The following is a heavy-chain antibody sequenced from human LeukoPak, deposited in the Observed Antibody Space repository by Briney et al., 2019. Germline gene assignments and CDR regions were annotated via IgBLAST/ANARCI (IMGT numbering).Heavy chain of an antibody. V-gene: IGHV3-64*01. D-gene: IGHD6-19*01. CDR2: ISSNGGST. Sequence: GGSLRLSCAASGFTFSSYTMHWVRQAPGKGLEYVSAISSNGGSTYYANSVKGRFTISRDNSKNTLYLQMGSLRAEDMAVYYCARGSGWSSYYGMDVWGHGTTVTVSS. J-gene: IGHJ6*02. CDR1: GFTFSSYT. CDR3: ARGSGWSSYYGMDV.